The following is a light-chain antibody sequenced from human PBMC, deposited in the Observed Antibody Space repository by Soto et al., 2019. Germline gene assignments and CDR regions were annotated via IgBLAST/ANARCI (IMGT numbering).Light chain of an antibody. CDR3: SSYTTSSSYV. J-gene: IGLJ1*01. CDR1: SSDVGGYIY. Sequence: QSALTQPASVSGSPGQSITISCTGTSSDVGGYIYVSWYQQHPGKAPKLMIYDVTSRPSGVSYRFSGSKSGNTASLTISGLQAEDEADYYCSSYTTSSSYVFGTGTKXT. V-gene: IGLV2-14*01. CDR2: DVT.